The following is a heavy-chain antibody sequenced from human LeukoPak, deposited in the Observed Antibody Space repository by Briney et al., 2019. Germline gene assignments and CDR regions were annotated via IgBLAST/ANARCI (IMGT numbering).Heavy chain of an antibody. CDR2: IIPIFGTA. J-gene: IGHJ4*02. D-gene: IGHD3-22*01. Sequence: SVKVSCKASGGTFSSYAISWVRQAPGQGLEWMGGIIPIFGTANCAQKFQGRVTITADESTSTAYMELSSLRSEDTAVYYCARDQDSSGYADYWGQGTLVTVSS. CDR1: GGTFSSYA. V-gene: IGHV1-69*13. CDR3: ARDQDSSGYADY.